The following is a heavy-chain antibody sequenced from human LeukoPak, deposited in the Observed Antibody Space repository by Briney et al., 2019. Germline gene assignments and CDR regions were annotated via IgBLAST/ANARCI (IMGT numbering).Heavy chain of an antibody. J-gene: IGHJ4*02. V-gene: IGHV3-30*02. Sequence: GGSLRLSCAASGFTFSSYGMHWVRQAPGKGLEWVAFIRYDGSNKYYADSVKGRFTISRDNSKNTLYLQMNSLRAEDTAVYYCARSSLGIIAAAGTIDYWGQGTLATVSS. CDR3: ARSSLGIIAAAGTIDY. CDR1: GFTFSSYG. CDR2: IRYDGSNK. D-gene: IGHD6-13*01.